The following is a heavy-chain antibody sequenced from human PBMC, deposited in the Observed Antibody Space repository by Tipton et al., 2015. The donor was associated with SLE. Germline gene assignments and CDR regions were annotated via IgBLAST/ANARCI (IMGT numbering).Heavy chain of an antibody. CDR1: GGSISSGGYY. J-gene: IGHJ6*02. CDR3: ARVPVARRGMDV. CDR2: IYYSGST. Sequence: TLSLTCTVSGGSISSGGYYWSWIRQHPGKGLEWIGYIYYSGSTYYNPSLKSRVTISVDTSKNQFSLKLSSVTAADTAVYYCARVPVARRGMDVCGQGTTVTVSS. D-gene: IGHD6-6*01. V-gene: IGHV4-31*03.